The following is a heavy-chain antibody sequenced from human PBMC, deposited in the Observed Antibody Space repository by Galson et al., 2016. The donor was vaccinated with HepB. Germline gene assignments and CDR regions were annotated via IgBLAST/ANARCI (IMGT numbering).Heavy chain of an antibody. CDR1: KSTFTRST. J-gene: IGHJ5*02. D-gene: IGHD3-9*01. Sequence: SVKVSCKASKSTFTRSTVSWVRQAPGQGLEWMGWINANTGNPTYAQGFTGRFVFSLDASVSTAYLQISSLKAEDTAVYYCARASGKPYYNILTNYYNYWFDPWGQGTLVTVSS. CDR3: ARASGKPYYNILTNYYNYWFDP. V-gene: IGHV7-4-1*02. CDR2: INANTGNP.